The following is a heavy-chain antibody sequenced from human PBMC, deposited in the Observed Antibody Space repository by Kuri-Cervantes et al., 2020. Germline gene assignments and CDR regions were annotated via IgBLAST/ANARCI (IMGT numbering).Heavy chain of an antibody. D-gene: IGHD6-19*01. J-gene: IGHJ3*02. Sequence: LRLSCTVSGGSISSGDYYWSWIRQPPGKGLEWIGYIYYSGSTYYNPSLKSRVTISVDTSKNQFSLKLSSVTAADTAVYYCASSAEQWLVHRDAFDIWGQGTMVTVSS. CDR3: ASSAEQWLVHRDAFDI. CDR1: GGSISSGDYY. V-gene: IGHV4-30-4*01. CDR2: IYYSGST.